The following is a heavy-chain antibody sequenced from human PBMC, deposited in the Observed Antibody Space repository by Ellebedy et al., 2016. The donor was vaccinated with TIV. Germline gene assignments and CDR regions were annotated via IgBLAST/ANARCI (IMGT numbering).Heavy chain of an antibody. CDR2: IYYSGST. D-gene: IGHD2/OR15-2a*01. Sequence: MPGGSLRLSCTVSGGSISSYYWSWIRQPPGKGLEWIGSIYYSGSTYYNPSLKSRVTISVDTSKNQFSLKLSSVTAADTAVYYCARLLGIFDYWGQGTLVTVSS. CDR3: ARLLGIFDY. V-gene: IGHV4-59*05. CDR1: GGSISSYY. J-gene: IGHJ4*02.